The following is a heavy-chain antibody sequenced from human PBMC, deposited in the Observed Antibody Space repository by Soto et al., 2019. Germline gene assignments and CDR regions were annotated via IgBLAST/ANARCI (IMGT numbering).Heavy chain of an antibody. CDR1: GYSFTSYW. D-gene: IGHD3-22*01. Sequence: GESLKISCKGSGYSFTSYWISCVRQMPGKGLEWMGRIDPSDSYTNYSPSFQGHVTISADKSISTAYLQWSSRKASDTAMYYCARHYYYDSSGHDAFDIWGQGTMVTVSS. V-gene: IGHV5-10-1*01. J-gene: IGHJ3*02. CDR3: ARHYYYDSSGHDAFDI. CDR2: IDPSDSYT.